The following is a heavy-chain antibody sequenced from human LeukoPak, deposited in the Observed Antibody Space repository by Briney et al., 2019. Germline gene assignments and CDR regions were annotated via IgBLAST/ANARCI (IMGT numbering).Heavy chain of an antibody. J-gene: IGHJ3*02. CDR1: GYTFTGYY. V-gene: IGHV1-2*02. Sequence: ASVKVSCKASGYTFTGYYMHWVRQAPGQGLEWMGWINPNSGGTNYAQKFQGRVTMTRDTSISTAYMELSRLRSDDTALYYCARVMDSGYDRGAFDIWGQGTMVTVSS. D-gene: IGHD5-12*01. CDR2: INPNSGGT. CDR3: ARVMDSGYDRGAFDI.